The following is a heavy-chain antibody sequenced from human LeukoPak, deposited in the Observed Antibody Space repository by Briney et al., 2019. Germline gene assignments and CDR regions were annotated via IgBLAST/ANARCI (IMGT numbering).Heavy chain of an antibody. CDR1: GYTFSSYG. V-gene: IGHV1-18*01. D-gene: IGHD3-10*01. CDR3: AREKDAYVSMLRGHAFEI. CDR2: ISVYYGNV. Sequence: ASVKVSCKASGYTFSSYGISWVRQAPGQGLEWMGWISVYYGNVYYGEKMQGRLTMSTDTSTSTAYMELRSLRSDDTAVYFCAREKDAYVSMLRGHAFEIWGQGTMVTVSS. J-gene: IGHJ3*02.